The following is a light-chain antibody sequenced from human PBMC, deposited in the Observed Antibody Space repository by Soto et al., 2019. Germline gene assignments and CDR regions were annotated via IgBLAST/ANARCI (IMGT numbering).Light chain of an antibody. CDR2: DAS. CDR1: QDISNY. V-gene: IGKV1-33*01. J-gene: IGKJ3*01. CDR3: QQYVNLPLGT. Sequence: DIQMTQSPSSLSASVGDRVTITCQASQDISNYLNWYQQKPGKAPKLLIYDASNLETGVPSRFSGSGSGTDFTFTISSLQPEDIATYYCQQYVNLPLGTFGPGTKVDIK.